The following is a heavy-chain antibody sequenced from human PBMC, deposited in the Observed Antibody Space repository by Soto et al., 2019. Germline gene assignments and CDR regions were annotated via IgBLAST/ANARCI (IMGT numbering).Heavy chain of an antibody. CDR1: VFTFSNAW. D-gene: IGHD3-22*01. J-gene: IGHJ6*01. CDR2: IKSKSDGETT. V-gene: IGHV3-15*01. CDR3: TTGLTYYYDSSGYYWAGGMEV. Sequence: PVGSLRLSCASSVFTFSNAWMNWVRHSPGKWLEWVGRIKSKSDGETTDYAAPVKGRFTISRDDSKNTLYLQMNSLKTEDTAVYYCTTGLTYYYDSSGYYWAGGMEVWGQGITVSVSS.